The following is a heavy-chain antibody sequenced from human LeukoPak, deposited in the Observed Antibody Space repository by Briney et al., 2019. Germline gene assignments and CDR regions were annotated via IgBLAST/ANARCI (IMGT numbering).Heavy chain of an antibody. CDR2: INHSGST. Sequence: SETLSLTCAVYGGSFSGYYWSWIRQPPGKGLEWIGEINHSGSTNYNPSLKSRVTISVDTSKNQFSLKLSSVTAADTAVYYCARGRRRYCSGGSCYGGWFDPWGQGTLVTVSS. J-gene: IGHJ5*02. D-gene: IGHD2-15*01. CDR3: ARGRRRYCSGGSCYGGWFDP. CDR1: GGSFSGYY. V-gene: IGHV4-34*01.